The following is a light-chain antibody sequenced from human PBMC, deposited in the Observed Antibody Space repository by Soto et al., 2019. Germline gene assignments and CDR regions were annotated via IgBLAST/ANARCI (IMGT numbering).Light chain of an antibody. Sequence: DIQMTQSPSTLSGSVGDRVTITCRASQTISSWLAWYQQKPGKAPKLLIYKASTLKSGVPSRFSGSGSGTEFTLTISSLQPDDFAVYYCQQYYDWPITFGQGTRLEIK. V-gene: IGKV1-5*03. CDR1: QTISSW. J-gene: IGKJ5*01. CDR3: QQYYDWPIT. CDR2: KAS.